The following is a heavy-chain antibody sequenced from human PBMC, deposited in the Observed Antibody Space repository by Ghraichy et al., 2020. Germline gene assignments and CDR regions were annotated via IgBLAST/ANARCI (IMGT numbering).Heavy chain of an antibody. D-gene: IGHD2-2*01. J-gene: IGHJ4*02. CDR2: IIPIFGTA. CDR1: GGTFSSYA. Sequence: SVKVSCKASGGTFSSYAISWVRQAPGQGLEWMGGIIPIFGTANYAQKFQGRVTITADESTSTAYMELSSLRSEDTAVYYCARGARGGSSPPAPQGPGYYFDYWGQGTLVTVSS. V-gene: IGHV1-69*13. CDR3: ARGARGGSSPPAPQGPGYYFDY.